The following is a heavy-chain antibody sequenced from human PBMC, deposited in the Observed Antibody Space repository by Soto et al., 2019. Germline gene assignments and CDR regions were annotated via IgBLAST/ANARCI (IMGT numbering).Heavy chain of an antibody. Sequence: SVKVSCKASGFTFTSSAVQWVRQARGQRLEWIGWIVVGSGNTNYAQKFQERVTITRDMSTSTAYMELSSLRSEDTAVYYCAECTGCYGTYYYYGMDAWGQGTTVTV. D-gene: IGHD2-2*01. V-gene: IGHV1-58*01. CDR1: GFTFTSSA. CDR3: AECTGCYGTYYYYGMDA. J-gene: IGHJ6*02. CDR2: IVVGSGNT.